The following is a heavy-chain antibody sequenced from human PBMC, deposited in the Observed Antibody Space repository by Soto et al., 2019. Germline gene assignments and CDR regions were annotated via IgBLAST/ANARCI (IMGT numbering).Heavy chain of an antibody. V-gene: IGHV4-59*01. CDR3: ARVRIYYYGMDV. J-gene: IGHJ6*02. CDR2: IYYSGST. CDR1: GGSISSYY. Sequence: QVQLQESGPGLVKPSETLSLTCTVSGGSISSYYWSWIRQPPGKGLEWIGYIYYSGSTNYNPSLRSRVTISVDTSKNQCSLKLSSVTAADTAVYYCARVRIYYYGMDVWGQGTTVTVSS.